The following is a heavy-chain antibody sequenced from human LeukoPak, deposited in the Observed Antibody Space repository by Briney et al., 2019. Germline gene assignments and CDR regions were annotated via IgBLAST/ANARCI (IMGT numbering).Heavy chain of an antibody. CDR2: ISGSGGST. CDR3: ARSRGSWPAFDI. J-gene: IGHJ3*02. D-gene: IGHD6-13*01. Sequence: PGGSLRLSCAASVCTFSSYAMSWVRQAPGKGLEWVSAISGSGGSTYYADSVKGRFTISRDNSKNTLYLQMNSLRAEDTAVYYCARSRGSWPAFDIWGQGTMVTVSS. V-gene: IGHV3-23*01. CDR1: VCTFSSYA.